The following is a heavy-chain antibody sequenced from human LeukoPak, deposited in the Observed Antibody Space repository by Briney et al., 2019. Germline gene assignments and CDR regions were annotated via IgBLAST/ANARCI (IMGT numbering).Heavy chain of an antibody. Sequence: PGGSLRLSCAASGFTFSSYGMHWVRQAPGKGLAWVAFIRYDGSKNYYADSMKGRFTISRDNSKNTLYLQMNSLRAEDTAVYYCAKSETAMDYDAFDIWGQGTMVTVSS. CDR1: GFTFSSYG. D-gene: IGHD5-18*01. J-gene: IGHJ3*02. V-gene: IGHV3-30*02. CDR3: AKSETAMDYDAFDI. CDR2: IRYDGSKN.